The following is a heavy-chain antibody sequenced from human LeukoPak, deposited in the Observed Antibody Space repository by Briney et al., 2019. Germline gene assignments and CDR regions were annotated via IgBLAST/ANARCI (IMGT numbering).Heavy chain of an antibody. CDR2: ISYDGSNK. Sequence: PGRSLRLSCAASGFTFSSYGMHWVRQAPGKGLEWVAVISYDGSNKYYADSVKGRFTISRDNSKSTLYLQMNSLRAEDTAVYYCARDGGRGTTVTIDYWGQGTLVTVSS. J-gene: IGHJ4*02. CDR1: GFTFSSYG. CDR3: ARDGGRGTTVTIDY. D-gene: IGHD4-11*01. V-gene: IGHV3-30*03.